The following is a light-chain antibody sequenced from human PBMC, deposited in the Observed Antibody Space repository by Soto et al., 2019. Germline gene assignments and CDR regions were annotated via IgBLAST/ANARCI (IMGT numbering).Light chain of an antibody. CDR3: GSWDTSLSGII. V-gene: IGLV1-51*01. Sequence: QSVLTQPPSVSGAPGQRVTISCSGSSSNIGNNYVSWYQQLPGTAPKLLIYDNNKRPSRIPDRFSGSKSGTSATLGISGLQTGDEADYYCGSWDTSLSGIIFGGGTKLTVL. CDR2: DNN. J-gene: IGLJ2*01. CDR1: SSNIGNNY.